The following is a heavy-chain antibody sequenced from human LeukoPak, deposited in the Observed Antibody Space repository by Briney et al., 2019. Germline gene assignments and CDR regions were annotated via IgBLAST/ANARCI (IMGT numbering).Heavy chain of an antibody. CDR3: AKEGRDIVVLPAAVNY. CDR2: ISGSGDGT. CDR1: GFTFSSYA. D-gene: IGHD2-2*01. J-gene: IGHJ4*02. Sequence: PGGSLRLSCAASGFTFSSYAMSWVRQAPGKGLEWVSAISGSGDGTYYADSVKGRFTISRDNSKNTLYLQMNSLRAEDTAVYFCAKEGRDIVVLPAAVNYWGQGTLLTVSS. V-gene: IGHV3-23*01.